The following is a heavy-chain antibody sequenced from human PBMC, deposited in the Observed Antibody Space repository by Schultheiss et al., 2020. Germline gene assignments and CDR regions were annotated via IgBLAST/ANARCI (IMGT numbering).Heavy chain of an antibody. J-gene: IGHJ6*02. CDR2: IYYSGST. CDR3: ARHYTGGSYPLYYYYYGMDV. CDR1: GGSFSGYY. D-gene: IGHD1-26*01. V-gene: IGHV4-34*01. Sequence: SETLSLTCAVYGGSFSGYYWSWIRQPPGKGLEWIGSIYYSGSTYYNPSLKSRVTISVDTSKNQFSLKLSSVTAADTAVYYCARHYTGGSYPLYYYYYGMDVWGQGTTVTVSS.